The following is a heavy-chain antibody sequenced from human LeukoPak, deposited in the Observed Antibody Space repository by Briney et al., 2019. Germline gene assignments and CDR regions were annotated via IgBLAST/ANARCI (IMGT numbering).Heavy chain of an antibody. CDR2: IYTRGNT. V-gene: IGHV4-4*07. Sequence: SETLSLTCTVSGGSISNYYWSWIRQPAGKGLEWIGRIYTRGNTNYNPSLKSRVTMSVDTPKNEVSLKLTSVTAADTAVYFCARGGGTNDDFWSGYAYSFDYWGQGALVIVSS. D-gene: IGHD3-3*01. J-gene: IGHJ4*02. CDR1: GGSISNYY. CDR3: ARGGGTNDDFWSGYAYSFDY.